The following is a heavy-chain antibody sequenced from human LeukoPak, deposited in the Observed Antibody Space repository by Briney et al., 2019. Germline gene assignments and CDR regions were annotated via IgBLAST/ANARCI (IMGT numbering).Heavy chain of an antibody. CDR1: GFTFSSYG. D-gene: IGHD5-18*01. V-gene: IGHV3-30*18. Sequence: GGSLRLSCAASGFTFSSYGMHWVRQAPGKGLEWVAVISYDGSNKYYADSVRGRFTISRDNSKNTLYLQMNSLRAEDTAVYYCAKVGGYNYGAPFDYWGQVTRVTVSS. J-gene: IGHJ4*02. CDR2: ISYDGSNK. CDR3: AKVGGYNYGAPFDY.